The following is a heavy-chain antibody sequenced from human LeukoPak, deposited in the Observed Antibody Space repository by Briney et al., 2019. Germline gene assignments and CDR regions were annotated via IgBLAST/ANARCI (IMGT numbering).Heavy chain of an antibody. Sequence: ASVKVSCKASGYTFTSYGISWVRQAPGQGLEWMGWISAYNGNTNYAQKLQGRVTMTTDTSTSTAYMELRSLRSDDTAVYYCARDPVEMATITSFDYWGQGTLVTVSS. CDR1: GYTFTSYG. J-gene: IGHJ4*02. V-gene: IGHV1-18*01. CDR2: ISAYNGNT. CDR3: ARDPVEMATITSFDY. D-gene: IGHD5-24*01.